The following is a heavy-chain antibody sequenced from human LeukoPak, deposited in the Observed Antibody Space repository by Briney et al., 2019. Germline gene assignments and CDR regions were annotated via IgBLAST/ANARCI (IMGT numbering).Heavy chain of an antibody. CDR3: GKTTVGYSSGRYPGWPVDY. D-gene: IGHD2-15*01. CDR1: GFTFNSYA. V-gene: IGHV3-23*01. CDR2: IFGSGGSA. Sequence: GGSLRLSCAASGFTFNSYAMYWVRQAPGKGLEWISGIFGSGGSAHYADSVKGRFTISRDNSKNTVYLQLDSLRVEDTAVYYCGKTTVGYSSGRYPGWPVDYWGQGALVTVSS. J-gene: IGHJ4*02.